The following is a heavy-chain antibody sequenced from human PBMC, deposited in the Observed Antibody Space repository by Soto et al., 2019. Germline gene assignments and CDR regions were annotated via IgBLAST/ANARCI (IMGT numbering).Heavy chain of an antibody. Sequence: ASVKVTCKASGYTLTSYDINWVRQATGQGLEWMGWMNPNSGNTGYAQKFQGRVTMTRNTSISTASMELTRLTSDDTAIYYCARGDSTDCSNGVCSFFYNHDMDVWGQGTTVTLSS. J-gene: IGHJ6*02. CDR2: MNPNSGNT. CDR1: GYTLTSYD. D-gene: IGHD2-8*01. V-gene: IGHV1-8*01. CDR3: ARGDSTDCSNGVCSFFYNHDMDV.